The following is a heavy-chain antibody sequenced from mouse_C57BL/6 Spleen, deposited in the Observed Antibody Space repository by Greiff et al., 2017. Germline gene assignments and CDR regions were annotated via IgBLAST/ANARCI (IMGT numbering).Heavy chain of an antibody. CDR3: ARSLYDYDVWYFDV. CDR2: INPYNGDT. Sequence: EVQLQQSGPELVKPGDSVKISCKASGYSFTGYFMNWVMQSHGKSLEWIGRINPYNGDTFYNQKFKGKATLTVDKSSSTAHMELRSLTSEDSAVYYCARSLYDYDVWYFDVWGTGTTVTVSS. V-gene: IGHV1-20*01. D-gene: IGHD2-4*01. CDR1: GYSFTGYF. J-gene: IGHJ1*03.